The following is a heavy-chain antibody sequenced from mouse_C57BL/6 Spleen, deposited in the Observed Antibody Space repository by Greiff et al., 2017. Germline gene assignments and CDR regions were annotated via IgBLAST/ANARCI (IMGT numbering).Heavy chain of an antibody. Sequence: VQLQQSGAELARPGASVKMSCKASGYTFTSYTMHWVKQRPGQGLEWIGYINPSSGYTKYNQKFKDKATLTADKSSSTAYMQLSSLTSEDSAVYYCARIVATNYFDYWGQGTTLTVSS. CDR2: INPSSGYT. D-gene: IGHD1-1*01. V-gene: IGHV1-4*01. J-gene: IGHJ2*01. CDR1: GYTFTSYT. CDR3: ARIVATNYFDY.